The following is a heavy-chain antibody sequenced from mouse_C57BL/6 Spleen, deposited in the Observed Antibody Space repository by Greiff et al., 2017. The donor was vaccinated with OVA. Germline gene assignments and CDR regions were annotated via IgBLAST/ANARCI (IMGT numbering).Heavy chain of an antibody. D-gene: IGHD3-2*02. CDR1: GYTFTSYW. Sequence: QVQLQQPGAELVKPGASVKVSCKASGYTFTSYWMHWVKQRPGQGLEWIGRIHPCDSDTNYNQQFKGKATLTVDKSSSTAYMQLSSLTSEDSAVYYCATQRTAQATGFAYWGQGTLVTVSA. V-gene: IGHV1-74*01. CDR3: ATQRTAQATGFAY. J-gene: IGHJ3*01. CDR2: IHPCDSDT.